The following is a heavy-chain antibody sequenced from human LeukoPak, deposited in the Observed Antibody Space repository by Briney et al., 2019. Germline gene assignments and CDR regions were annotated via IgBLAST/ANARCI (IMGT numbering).Heavy chain of an antibody. CDR3: ARDSTGTAFDP. J-gene: IGHJ5*02. CDR2: LQPSGAT. CDR1: GASISSYY. D-gene: IGHD1-14*01. V-gene: IGHV4-4*07. Sequence: SETLSLTCIVSGASISSYYWSWIRHPAGKELGWIGRLQPSGATNYNPSLESRVTVSVDTSKNQFSLSLTSVTAADTAVYYCARDSTGTAFDPWGQGTLVTVSS.